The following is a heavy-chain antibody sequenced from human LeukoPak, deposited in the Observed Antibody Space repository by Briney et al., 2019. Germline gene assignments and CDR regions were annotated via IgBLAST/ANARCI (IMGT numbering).Heavy chain of an antibody. CDR3: AKVRPDYIWGSYQYYFDY. D-gene: IGHD3-16*01. V-gene: IGHV3-23*01. CDR2: ISGSGGST. J-gene: IGHJ4*02. Sequence: PGGSLRLSCAASGFSFSTYGMSWVRQAPGKGLEWVSAISGSGGSTYYADSVKGRFTISRDNSKNTLYLQMNSLRAEDTAVYYCAKVRPDYIWGSYQYYFDYWGQGTLVTVSS. CDR1: GFSFSTYG.